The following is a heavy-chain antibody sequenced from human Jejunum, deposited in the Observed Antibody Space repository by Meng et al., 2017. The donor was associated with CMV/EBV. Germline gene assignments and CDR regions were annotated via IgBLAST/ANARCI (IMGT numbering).Heavy chain of an antibody. Sequence: YTMNWVRQAPAKGLEWVASMTNSDSQIEEAESVKGTFTISRDNAKNSVYPQMNSLRAEETAVYYCARAPTSYDILTGYFPNGLDVWGQGTTVTVSS. V-gene: IGHV3-21*03. D-gene: IGHD3-9*01. CDR3: ARAPTSYDILTGYFPNGLDV. CDR2: MTNSDSQI. CDR1: YT. J-gene: IGHJ6*02.